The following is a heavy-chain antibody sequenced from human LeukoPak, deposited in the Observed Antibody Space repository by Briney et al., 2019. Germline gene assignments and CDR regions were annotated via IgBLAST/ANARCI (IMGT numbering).Heavy chain of an antibody. J-gene: IGHJ4*02. D-gene: IGHD3-22*01. V-gene: IGHV3-30-3*01. CDR1: GFTFSSYA. CDR3: ARGADTPMIVVVITTLPDY. CDR2: ISYDGSNK. Sequence: QPGGSLRLSCAASGFTFSSYAMHWVRQAPGKGLEWVAVISYDGSNKYYADSVKGRFTISRDNSKNTLYLQMNSLRAEDTAVYYCARGADTPMIVVVITTLPDYWGQGTLVTVSS.